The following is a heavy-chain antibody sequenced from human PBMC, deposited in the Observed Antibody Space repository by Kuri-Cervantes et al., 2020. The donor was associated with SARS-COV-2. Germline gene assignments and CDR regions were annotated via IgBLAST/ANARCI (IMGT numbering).Heavy chain of an antibody. V-gene: IGHV3-30*02. CDR3: AKDQYGIVVVVAAVDS. CDR1: GFTFSSYG. Sequence: GGSLRLSCAASGFTFSSYGMHWVHQAPGKGLEWVALIRYDGSNKYYGDSVKGRFTISRDNSKNTLYLQMNSLRAEDTAVYYCAKDQYGIVVVVAAVDSWGQGTLVTVSS. J-gene: IGHJ4*02. CDR2: IRYDGSNK. D-gene: IGHD2-15*01.